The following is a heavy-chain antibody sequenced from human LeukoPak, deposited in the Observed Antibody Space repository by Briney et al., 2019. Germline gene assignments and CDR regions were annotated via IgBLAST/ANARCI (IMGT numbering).Heavy chain of an antibody. CDR2: IYYSGST. D-gene: IGHD3-10*01. CDR1: GGSINSYY. CDR3: ARIPVYYSSRSYHFDL. V-gene: IGHV4-59*08. J-gene: IGHJ2*01. Sequence: SETLSLTCTVSGGSINSYYWSWIRQPPGKGLEWIGYIYYSGSTNYNPSLKSRVTISIDTSKNQFSLKLSSVTAADTAVYYCARIPVYYSSRSYHFDLWGRGTLVTVSS.